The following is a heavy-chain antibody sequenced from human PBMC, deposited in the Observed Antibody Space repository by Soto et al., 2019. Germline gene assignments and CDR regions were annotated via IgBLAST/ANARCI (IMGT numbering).Heavy chain of an antibody. CDR2: INAGNGNT. V-gene: IGHV1-3*01. CDR1: GYTFTSYA. J-gene: IGHJ5*02. D-gene: IGHD3-9*01. Sequence: GASVKVSCKASGYTFTSYAMDWVRQAPGQRLEWMGWINAGNGNTKYSQKFQGRVTITRDTSASTAYMELSSLRSEDTAVYYCARGRSNERDIRWFDPWGQGTLVTVSS. CDR3: ARGRSNERDIRWFDP.